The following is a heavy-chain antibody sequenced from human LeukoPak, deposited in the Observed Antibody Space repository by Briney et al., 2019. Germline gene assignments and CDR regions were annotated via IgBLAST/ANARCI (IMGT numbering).Heavy chain of an antibody. CDR1: GFTFSSHW. D-gene: IGHD1-26*01. CDR3: ARDGLFSGSSDY. V-gene: IGHV3-74*01. J-gene: IGHJ4*02. Sequence: PGGSLRLSCAVSGFTFSSHWMHWVRQAPGKGLVWVSRVNGDGSSTSYADSVKGRFTSSRDNAKNTLYLQMNSLRAEDTAVYYCARDGLFSGSSDYWGQGTLVTVSS. CDR2: VNGDGSST.